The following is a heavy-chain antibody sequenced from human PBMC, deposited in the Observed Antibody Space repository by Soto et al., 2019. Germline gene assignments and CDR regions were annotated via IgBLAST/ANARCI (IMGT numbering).Heavy chain of an antibody. J-gene: IGHJ6*02. D-gene: IGHD6-6*01. Sequence: EVQLVESGGGLVKPGGSLRLSCAASGFTFSSYSMNWVRQAPGKGLEWVSSISSSSSYIYYADSVKGRFTISRDNAKNSLYLQMNSPRAEDTAVYYCARDGVYSSSSGTGGRSYYYYGMDVWGQGTTVTVSS. V-gene: IGHV3-21*01. CDR1: GFTFSSYS. CDR2: ISSSSSYI. CDR3: ARDGVYSSSSGTGGRSYYYYGMDV.